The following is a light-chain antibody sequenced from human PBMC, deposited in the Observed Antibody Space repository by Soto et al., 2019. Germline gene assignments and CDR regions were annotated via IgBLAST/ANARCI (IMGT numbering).Light chain of an antibody. V-gene: IGKV1-27*01. CDR2: AAS. Sequence: DIQMTQSPSSLSESVGARVTITCRASQGIDNHLAWFQQKPGKAPNLLIYAASTLQSGVPSRFTGSGSGTDFTLTISSLQPEDAAIYYCQKCKVAPFTFGGGTKVDIK. CDR1: QGIDNH. J-gene: IGKJ4*01. CDR3: QKCKVAPFT.